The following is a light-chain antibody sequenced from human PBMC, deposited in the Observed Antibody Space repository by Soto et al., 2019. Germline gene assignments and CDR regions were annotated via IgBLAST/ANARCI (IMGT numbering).Light chain of an antibody. V-gene: IGKV3-15*01. CDR2: GAS. J-gene: IGKJ2*01. CDR1: QSVSSN. CDR3: QQYDTWPT. Sequence: EIVMTQSPATLSVSPGERATLSCRASQSVSSNLVWYQQKPGQAPRLLIYGASTRATGIPARFSGSGSGTEFTLTIRSLQSEDFAVYYCQQYDTWPTFGQGTKLEIK.